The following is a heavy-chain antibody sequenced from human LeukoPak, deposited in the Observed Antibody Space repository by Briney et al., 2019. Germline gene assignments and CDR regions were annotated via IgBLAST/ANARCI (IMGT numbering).Heavy chain of an antibody. CDR3: VRGSAAAKNAFDV. CDR2: IDHDGINT. V-gene: IGHV3-74*01. J-gene: IGHJ3*01. Sequence: GGSLRLSCAASGFTFSTYWMHWVRQAPGKGLVWVSRIDHDGINTYYADSVKGRFTISRDNAKNTLYLQMSSLTAEDTAVYYCVRGSAAAKNAFDVWGQGTMVSVSS. CDR1: GFTFSTYW. D-gene: IGHD6-13*01.